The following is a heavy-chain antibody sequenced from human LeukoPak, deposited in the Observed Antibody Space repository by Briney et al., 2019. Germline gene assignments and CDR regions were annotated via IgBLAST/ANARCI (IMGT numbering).Heavy chain of an antibody. Sequence: GGSLRLSCEASGFPFSSYAMSWVRQAPGKGLEWVSTISGSGGSTYYADSVKGRFTISRDNSKNTVYLQMNGLSAQDAAVYYSASLRGYSYNLIDYWGQGTLVTVSS. V-gene: IGHV3-23*01. CDR2: ISGSGGST. D-gene: IGHD5-24*01. J-gene: IGHJ4*02. CDR3: ASLRGYSYNLIDY. CDR1: GFPFSSYA.